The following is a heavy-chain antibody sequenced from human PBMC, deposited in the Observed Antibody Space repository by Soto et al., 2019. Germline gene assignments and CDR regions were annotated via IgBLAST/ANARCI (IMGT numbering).Heavy chain of an antibody. CDR2: IYYSGST. J-gene: IGHJ5*02. CDR1: GGSVSSGSYY. D-gene: IGHD4-4*01. V-gene: IGHV4-61*01. CDR3: AREPMPPDYSNAGWFDP. Sequence: QVQLQESGPGLVKPSETLSLTCTVSGGSVSSGSYYWSWIRQPPGKGLEWIGYIYYSGSTNYNPALKRRVTISVDTSKNQFAMKLSSVTAADTAVYYCAREPMPPDYSNAGWFDPWGQGTLVTVSS.